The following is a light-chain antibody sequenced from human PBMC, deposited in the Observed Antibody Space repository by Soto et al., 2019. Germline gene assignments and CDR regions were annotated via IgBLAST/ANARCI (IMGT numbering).Light chain of an antibody. CDR2: DAS. CDR3: QQYNSYSWT. Sequence: EVVSTQSPDTLSLSQWERATLSCMASQSVSRNYLAWYQQKPGQAPRLLIYDASNRATGIPARLSGSGSGTEFTLTISSLQPDDFATYYCQQYNSYSWTVGQGTKVDIK. CDR1: QSVSRNY. V-gene: IGKV3-20*01. J-gene: IGKJ1*01.